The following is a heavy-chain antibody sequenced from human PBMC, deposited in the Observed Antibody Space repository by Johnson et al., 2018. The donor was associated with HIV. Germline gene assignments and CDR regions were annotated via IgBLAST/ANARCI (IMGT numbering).Heavy chain of an antibody. CDR1: GFTFSSYA. CDR2: ISGSGGST. V-gene: IGHV3-23*04. CDR3: ALESVSYFRHAFDI. D-gene: IGHD1-26*01. Sequence: VQLVESGGGLVQPGGSLRLSCAASGFTFSSYALTWVRPAPGRGLEWVSTISGSGGSTYYEDSVKGRFTISRDNSKNTLYLQMNSLRSEDTAGYSGALESVSYFRHAFDIWGQGTMVTVSS. J-gene: IGHJ3*02.